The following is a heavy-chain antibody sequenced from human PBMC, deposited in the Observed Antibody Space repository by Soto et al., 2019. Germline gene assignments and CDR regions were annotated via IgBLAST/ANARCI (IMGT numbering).Heavy chain of an antibody. CDR2: ISYDGSNK. CDR1: GFTFSSYG. D-gene: IGHD2-2*02. V-gene: IGHV3-30*18. Sequence: QVQLVESGGGVVQPGRSLRLSCAASGFTFSSYGMHWVRQAPGKGLEWVAVISYDGSNKYYADSVKGRFTISRDNSNNTLYLQMNRLRAEDTVVDYCANGFGCSSTSCYTSHYYGMDVWGQGTTVTVSS. J-gene: IGHJ6*02. CDR3: ANGFGCSSTSCYTSHYYGMDV.